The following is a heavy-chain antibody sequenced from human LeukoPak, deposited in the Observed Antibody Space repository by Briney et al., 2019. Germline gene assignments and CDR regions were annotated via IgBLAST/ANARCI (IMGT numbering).Heavy chain of an antibody. V-gene: IGHV4-59*08. CDR3: ARHGRMVIMSKFSTGIDQ. CDR2: IYYTGMT. Sequence: PSETLSLTCTVPDGSISNYFWSWIRQPPGKGLEWIGYIYYTGMTSSNPSLKSRVTISMDTSKNQLSLNLRSVTAADTAIYYCARHGRMVIMSKFSTGIDQWGQGTLVTVSS. CDR1: DGSISNYF. J-gene: IGHJ4*02. D-gene: IGHD2-8*01.